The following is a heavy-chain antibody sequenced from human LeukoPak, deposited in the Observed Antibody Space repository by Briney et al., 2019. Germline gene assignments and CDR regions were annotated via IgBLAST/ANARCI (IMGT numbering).Heavy chain of an antibody. CDR2: IYYSGST. CDR3: ARRNSGWLDY. J-gene: IGHJ4*02. CDR1: GGSISSYY. Sequence: PSETLSLTCTVSGGSISSYYWSWIRQPPGKGLEWIGYIYYSGSTNYNPSLKSRVTISVDTSKNQFSLKLSSVTAADTAVYYCARRNSGWLDYWGQGTLVTVSS. D-gene: IGHD6-19*01. V-gene: IGHV4-59*01.